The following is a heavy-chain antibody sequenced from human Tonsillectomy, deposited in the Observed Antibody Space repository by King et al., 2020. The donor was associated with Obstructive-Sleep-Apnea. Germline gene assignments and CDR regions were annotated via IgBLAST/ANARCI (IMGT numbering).Heavy chain of an antibody. V-gene: IGHV4-59*01. CDR1: GGSISVYY. J-gene: IGHJ6*02. D-gene: IGHD6-6*01. Sequence: RLQESGPGLVKPSETLSLTCTVSGGSISVYYWNWLRQPPGKGLEWIGSIYYSGSTNYNPSLKSRVTISVDTSKNQFSLKVSSVTAADTAVYYCARDSSSNGMDVWGQGTTVTVSS. CDR2: IYYSGST. CDR3: ARDSSSNGMDV.